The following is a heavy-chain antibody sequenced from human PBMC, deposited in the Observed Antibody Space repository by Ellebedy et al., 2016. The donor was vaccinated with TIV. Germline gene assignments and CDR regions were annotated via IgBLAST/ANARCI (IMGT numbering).Heavy chain of an antibody. CDR3: ARDRFWGNWRYKGNWLDP. CDR2: IHYSGSI. V-gene: IGHV4-59*01. D-gene: IGHD1-1*01. Sequence: SETLSLTCTVSGGSISDSSWSWIRQAPGKGLEWIAYIHYSGSIDYSPSLKSRLTVSRDTSKNEVSLSVTPVTAADTAVYYCARDRFWGNWRYKGNWLDPWGQGTLVTVSS. J-gene: IGHJ5*02. CDR1: GGSISDSS.